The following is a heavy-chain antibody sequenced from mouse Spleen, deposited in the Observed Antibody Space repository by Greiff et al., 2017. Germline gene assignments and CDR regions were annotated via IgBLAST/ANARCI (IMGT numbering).Heavy chain of an antibody. CDR1: GYTFTSYW. CDR3: ARDYRYADYYAMDY. V-gene: IGHV1-55*01. D-gene: IGHD2-14*01. Sequence: QVQLKQPGAELVKPGASVKMSCKASGYTFTSYWITWVKQRPGQGLEWIGDIYPGSGSTNYNEKFKSKATLTVDTSSSTAYMQLSSLTSEDSAVYYCARDYRYADYYAMDYWGQGTSVTVSS. J-gene: IGHJ4*01. CDR2: IYPGSGST.